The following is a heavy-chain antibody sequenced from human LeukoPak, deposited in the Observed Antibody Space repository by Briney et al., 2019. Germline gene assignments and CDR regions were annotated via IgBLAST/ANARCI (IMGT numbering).Heavy chain of an antibody. V-gene: IGHV3-23*01. D-gene: IGHD3-22*01. CDR3: AKVGNYYDSSGYHYDAFDI. CDR2: ISGSGGST. CDR1: GFTFSSYA. J-gene: IGHJ3*02. Sequence: GGSLRLSCAASGFTFSSYAMSWVRQAPGKGLEWVSAISGSGGSTHYADSVKGRFTISRDNSKNTLYLQMNSLRAEDTAVYYCAKVGNYYDSSGYHYDAFDIWGQGTMVTVSS.